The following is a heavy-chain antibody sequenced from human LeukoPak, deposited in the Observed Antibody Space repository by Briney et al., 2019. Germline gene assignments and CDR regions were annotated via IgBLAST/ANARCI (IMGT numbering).Heavy chain of an antibody. V-gene: IGHV4-38-2*01. CDR3: ARPPWNPFDI. CDR2: IDHLGSA. Sequence: PSETLCLTCAVSGYSLSSGYYWGWIRQPPGKGLEWIGNIDHLGSAYYNPSLKSGVTMSLDTSKNQFSLRLNSVTAADTAVFFFARPPWNPFDIWAQGPMVPV. D-gene: IGHD1-1*01. J-gene: IGHJ3*02. CDR1: GYSLSSGYY.